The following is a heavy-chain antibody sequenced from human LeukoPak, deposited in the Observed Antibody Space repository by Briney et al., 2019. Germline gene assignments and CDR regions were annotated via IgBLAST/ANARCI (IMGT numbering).Heavy chain of an antibody. D-gene: IGHD4-23*01. CDR3: AGALYGGNRIPFDY. Sequence: SSETLSLICTVSGYSITSAYYWGWVRQPPGKGLEWVGNVYHGVSTYYNPSLKSRVTISVDASKNQFSLKLSSLTAADTAVYYCAGALYGGNRIPFDYWGQGTLVTVSS. CDR1: GYSITSAYY. CDR2: VYHGVST. V-gene: IGHV4-38-2*02. J-gene: IGHJ4*02.